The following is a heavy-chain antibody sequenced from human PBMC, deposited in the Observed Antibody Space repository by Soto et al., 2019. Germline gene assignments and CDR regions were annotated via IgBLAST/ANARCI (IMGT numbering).Heavy chain of an antibody. CDR2: IDHSDSFS. CDR3: ASRLNWNDDAFDI. Sequence: GESLKISCNGSGYSFTSYWISWVREMPGKGQGWLGRIDHSDSFSNSCPSFQGHVTISADKSISTAYLQWSSLKASDTVMYYCASRLNWNDDAFDIWGQGTMVTVSS. J-gene: IGHJ3*02. CDR1: GYSFTSYW. V-gene: IGHV5-10-1*01. D-gene: IGHD1-1*01.